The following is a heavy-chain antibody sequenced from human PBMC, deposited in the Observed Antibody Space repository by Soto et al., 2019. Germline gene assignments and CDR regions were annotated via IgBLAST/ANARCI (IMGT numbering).Heavy chain of an antibody. CDR3: AREIAYDFWSGYYGPNWFDP. CDR1: GYTFTSYG. D-gene: IGHD3-3*01. J-gene: IGHJ5*02. V-gene: IGHV1-18*01. Sequence: ASVKVSCKASGYTFTSYGISWVRQAPGQGLEWMGWISAYNGNTNYAQKLQGRVTMTTDTSTSTAYMELRSLRSDDTAVYYCAREIAYDFWSGYYGPNWFDPCGQGTLVTVSS. CDR2: ISAYNGNT.